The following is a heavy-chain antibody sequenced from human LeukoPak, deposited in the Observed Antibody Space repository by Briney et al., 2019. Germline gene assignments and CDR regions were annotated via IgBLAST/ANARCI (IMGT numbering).Heavy chain of an antibody. J-gene: IGHJ4*02. CDR3: ARGRYSSGWSYFDY. CDR2: ISSSSSYI. CDR1: GFTFGSYS. Sequence: GGSLRLSCAASGFTFGSYSMNWVRQAPGKGLEWVSSISSSSSYIYYADSVKGRFTISRDNAKNSLYLQMNSLRAEDTAVYYCARGRYSSGWSYFDYWGQGTLVTVSS. D-gene: IGHD6-19*01. V-gene: IGHV3-21*01.